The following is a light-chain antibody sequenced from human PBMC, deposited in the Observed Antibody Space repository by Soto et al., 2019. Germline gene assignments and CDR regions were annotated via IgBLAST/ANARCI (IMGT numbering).Light chain of an antibody. CDR2: EAA. V-gene: IGKV1-5*03. CDR1: QYIHNY. CDR3: QQSNNYPWT. Sequence: DIQMTQSPSTLSASVGDRVTITCRASQYIHNYLAWYQQTPGEAPKLLIYEAANLQSGVPSRFSGYGTGTEFTLTISSLQPDDFATYYCQQSNNYPWTFGQGTRVEI. J-gene: IGKJ1*01.